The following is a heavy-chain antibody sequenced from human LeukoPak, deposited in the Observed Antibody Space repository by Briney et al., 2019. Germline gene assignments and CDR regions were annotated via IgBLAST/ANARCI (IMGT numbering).Heavy chain of an antibody. CDR1: GFTFNYYW. D-gene: IGHD1-26*01. V-gene: IGHV5-51*01. Sequence: GESLKISCQGSGFTFNYYWIGWVRQRPGKGLKWMGIIYPGDSDARYSPSFQGQVTISADKSISTAYLQWSSLKASDIAMYYCARRRDLYSGSYYPFDYWGQGTLVTVSS. J-gene: IGHJ4*02. CDR3: ARRRDLYSGSYYPFDY. CDR2: IYPGDSDA.